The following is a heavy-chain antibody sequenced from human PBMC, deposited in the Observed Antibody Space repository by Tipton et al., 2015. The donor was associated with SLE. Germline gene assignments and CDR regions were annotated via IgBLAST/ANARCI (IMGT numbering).Heavy chain of an antibody. V-gene: IGHV4-34*01. D-gene: IGHD3-16*01. CDR1: GGSFSGYY. Sequence: TLSLTCAVYGGSFSGYYWSWIRQPPGKGLEWIGEINHSGSTNHNPSLKSRVTISVDTSKNQLSLKLSAVTAADTAVYYCARDSLNWGSYYHGMDVWGQGTTVTVSS. J-gene: IGHJ6*02. CDR2: INHSGST. CDR3: ARDSLNWGSYYHGMDV.